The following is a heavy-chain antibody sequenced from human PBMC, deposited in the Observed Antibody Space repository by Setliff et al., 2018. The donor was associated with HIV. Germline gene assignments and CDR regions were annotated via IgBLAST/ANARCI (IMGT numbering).Heavy chain of an antibody. CDR3: ARAGVVEGYYYYYYMDV. Sequence: GGSLRLSCATSGFTFDSYSIIWVRQAPGKGLEWVSYISGLGGGTIYYADPVRGRFTISRDDAEKSVYLQMNSLRAEDTAVYYCARAGVVEGYYYYYYMDVWGKGTTVTVSS. D-gene: IGHD2-15*01. V-gene: IGHV3-48*01. CDR2: ISGLGGGTI. CDR1: GFTFDSYS. J-gene: IGHJ6*03.